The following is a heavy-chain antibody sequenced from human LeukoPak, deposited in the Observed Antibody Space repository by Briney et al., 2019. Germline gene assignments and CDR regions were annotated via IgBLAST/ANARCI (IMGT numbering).Heavy chain of an antibody. J-gene: IGHJ3*02. Sequence: PGRSLRLSCAASGFTFSSYGMHWVRQAPGKGLEWVAVIWYGGSNKYYADSVKGRFTISRDNSKNTLYLQMNSLRAEDTALYYCAKSFLENAFDIWGQGTMVTVSS. V-gene: IGHV3-30*18. CDR2: IWYGGSNK. CDR1: GFTFSSYG. CDR3: AKSFLENAFDI.